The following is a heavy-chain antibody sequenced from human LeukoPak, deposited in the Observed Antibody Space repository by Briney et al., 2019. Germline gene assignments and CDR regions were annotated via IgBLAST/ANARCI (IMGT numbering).Heavy chain of an antibody. CDR3: ARMSTGTFSHFDY. CDR1: GFSFSDYY. J-gene: IGHJ4*02. D-gene: IGHD5/OR15-5a*01. CDR2: ISSSSSDT. Sequence: PGGSLRLSCAASGFSFSDYYMNWIRQAPGKGLEWVSYISSSSSDTNYSGSVKGRFTVSRDNAKNSLYLQMDSLRAEDTAVYYCARMSTGTFSHFDYWGQGTLATVSS. V-gene: IGHV3-11*06.